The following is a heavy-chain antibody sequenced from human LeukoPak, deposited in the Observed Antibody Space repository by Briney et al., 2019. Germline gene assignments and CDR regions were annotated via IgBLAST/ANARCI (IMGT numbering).Heavy chain of an antibody. J-gene: IGHJ4*02. CDR2: IGEAGSEK. CDR1: GFTFNNYW. D-gene: IGHD3-16*01. CDR3: AKLPRPFGSLFDY. Sequence: HAGGSLRLSCAASGFTFNNYWMSWVRQAPGKGLEWVANIGEAGSEKYFVDSVKGRFTISRDNSKNTLYLQMNSLRAEDTAVYYCAKLPRPFGSLFDYWGQGTLVTVSS. V-gene: IGHV3-7*01.